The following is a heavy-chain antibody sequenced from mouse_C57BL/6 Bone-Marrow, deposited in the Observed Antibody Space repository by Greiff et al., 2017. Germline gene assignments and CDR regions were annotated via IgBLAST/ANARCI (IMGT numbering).Heavy chain of an antibody. CDR2: IDPENGDT. D-gene: IGHD2-1*01. CDR3: TAYYGNSAWFAY. CDR1: GFNIKDDY. Sequence: EVQLQQSGAELVRPGASVKLSCTASGFNIKDDYMHWVKQRPEQGLEWIGWIDPENGDTEYASKFQGKATITADTSSYTAYLQLSSLTSEDTAVYYCTAYYGNSAWFAYWGQGTLVTVSA. J-gene: IGHJ3*01. V-gene: IGHV14-4*01.